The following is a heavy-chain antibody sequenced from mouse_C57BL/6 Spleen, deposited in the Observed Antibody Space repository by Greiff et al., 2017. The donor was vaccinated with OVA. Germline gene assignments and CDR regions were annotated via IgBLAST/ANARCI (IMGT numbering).Heavy chain of an antibody. Sequence: EVQLQQSGPELVKPGASVKISCKASGYTFTDYYMNWVKQSHGKSLEWIGDINPNNGGTSYNQKFKGKATLTVDKSSSTAYMELRSLTSEDSAVYYCARGDSNYRGLFAYWGQGTLVTVSA. D-gene: IGHD2-5*01. CDR2: INPNNGGT. V-gene: IGHV1-26*01. J-gene: IGHJ3*01. CDR1: GYTFTDYY. CDR3: ARGDSNYRGLFAY.